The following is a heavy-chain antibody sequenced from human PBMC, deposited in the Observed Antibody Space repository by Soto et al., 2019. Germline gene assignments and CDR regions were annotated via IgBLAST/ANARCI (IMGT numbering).Heavy chain of an antibody. CDR1: GFTFSTYS. CDR2: IGSRSDI. Sequence: GVLRLSCVGSGFTFSTYSINWVRQAPGKGLEWVSSIGSRSDIYYADSVKGRFTISRDNAENSVSLQMNSLRAEDTAVYYCARERTSKGGMDVWGQGTTVTVSS. CDR3: ARERTSKGGMDV. J-gene: IGHJ6*02. V-gene: IGHV3-21*01.